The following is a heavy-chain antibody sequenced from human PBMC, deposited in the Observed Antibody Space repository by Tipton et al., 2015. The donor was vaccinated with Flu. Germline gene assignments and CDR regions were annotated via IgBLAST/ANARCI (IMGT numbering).Heavy chain of an antibody. Sequence: SLRLSCEVSGFTVNYNSMSWVRQSPGKGLEWLSVIYRDESTFYADSVKGRFTISRHGGKNTIYLQMNSLRVEDTAVYYCARGVLSWGLPFYLDYWGQGTLVTVSS. CDR3: ARGVLSWGLPFYLDY. D-gene: IGHD7-27*01. CDR2: IYRDEST. J-gene: IGHJ4*02. CDR1: GFTVNYNS. V-gene: IGHV3-53*04.